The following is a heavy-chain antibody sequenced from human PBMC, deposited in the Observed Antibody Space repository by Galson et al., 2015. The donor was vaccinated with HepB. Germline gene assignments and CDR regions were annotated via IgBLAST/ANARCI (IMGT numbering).Heavy chain of an antibody. V-gene: IGHV3-23*01. CDR1: GFTSSSYA. CDR2: ISGSGGST. Sequence: SLRLTCAASGFTSSSYAMSWVRQAPGKGLEWVSAISGSGGSTYYADSVKGRFTISRDNSKNTLYLQMNSLRAEDTAVYYCAKSLWPKYYCSSTSCHYGMDVWGQGTTVTVSS. CDR3: AKSLWPKYYCSSTSCHYGMDV. J-gene: IGHJ6*02. D-gene: IGHD2-2*01.